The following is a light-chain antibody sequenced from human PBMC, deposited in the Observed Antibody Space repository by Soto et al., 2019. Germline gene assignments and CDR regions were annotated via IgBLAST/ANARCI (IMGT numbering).Light chain of an antibody. J-gene: IGKJ4*01. CDR1: QSVSSSY. CDR2: GAS. V-gene: IGKV3-20*01. Sequence: EIVLTQSPGTLSLSPGERATLSCRASQSVSSSYLAWYQQKPGQAPRLLNYGASSRATGIPYRFSGSASGTDFTLTISRLEPEDFAVYYCQHYGSLVLTFGGGTKVEIK. CDR3: QHYGSLVLT.